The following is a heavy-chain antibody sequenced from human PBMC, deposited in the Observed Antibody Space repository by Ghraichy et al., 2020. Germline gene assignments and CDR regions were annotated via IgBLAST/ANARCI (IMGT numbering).Heavy chain of an antibody. D-gene: IGHD3-22*01. J-gene: IGHJ4*02. Sequence: SVKVSCKASGGTFSSYAISWVRQAPGQGLEWMGGIIPIFGTANYAQKFQGRVTITADESTSTAYMELSSLRSEDTAVYYCARSPDYYYDSSGYLDYWGQGTLVTVSS. CDR2: IIPIFGTA. CDR1: GGTFSSYA. V-gene: IGHV1-69*13. CDR3: ARSPDYYYDSSGYLDY.